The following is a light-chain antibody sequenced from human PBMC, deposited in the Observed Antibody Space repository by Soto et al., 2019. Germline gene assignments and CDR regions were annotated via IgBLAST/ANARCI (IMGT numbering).Light chain of an antibody. CDR2: AAS. V-gene: IGKV1-9*01. J-gene: IGKJ2*01. CDR3: KQLNSYLVYT. Sequence: DIQLTQSPSFLSASVGDRVTITCRASQGISSYLAWYQQKPGKAPKLLIYAASTLQSGVPSRFSGSGSGTEFTLTISSLQHEDFATYYWKQLNSYLVYTFGQGNKLEIK. CDR1: QGISSY.